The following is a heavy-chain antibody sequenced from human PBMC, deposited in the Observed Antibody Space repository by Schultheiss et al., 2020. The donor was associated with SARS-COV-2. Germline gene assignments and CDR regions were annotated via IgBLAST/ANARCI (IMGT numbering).Heavy chain of an antibody. Sequence: GGSLRLSCAAYVFTFSPYEMNWVRQAPGKGLEWISYISSSADTIYYADSVKGRFTISRDNAKNSLFLQMDSLTAEDTAVYYCARGSGGGYEFDYWGQGTLVTVSS. J-gene: IGHJ4*02. CDR2: ISSSADTI. D-gene: IGHD5-12*01. V-gene: IGHV3-48*03. CDR1: VFTFSPYE. CDR3: ARGSGGGYEFDY.